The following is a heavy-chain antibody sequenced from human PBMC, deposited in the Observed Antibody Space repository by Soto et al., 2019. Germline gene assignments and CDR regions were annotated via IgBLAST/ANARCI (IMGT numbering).Heavy chain of an antibody. CDR1: GGTFSSYA. CDR3: ARSPSIVATVNWYFDL. D-gene: IGHD5-12*01. CDR2: IIPIFGTA. V-gene: IGHV1-69*01. J-gene: IGHJ2*01. Sequence: QVQLVQSGAGVKKPGSSVKVSCKASGGTFSSYAISWVRQAPGQGLEWMGGIIPIFGTANYAQKFQGRVTITGDESTSTAYMELSSLRSEDTAVYYCARSPSIVATVNWYFDLWGRGTLVTVSS.